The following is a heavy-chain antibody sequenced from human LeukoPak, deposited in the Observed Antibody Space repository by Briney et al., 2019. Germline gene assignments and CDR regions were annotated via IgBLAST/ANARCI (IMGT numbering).Heavy chain of an antibody. V-gene: IGHV4-31*03. J-gene: IGHJ4*02. CDR2: IYYNGRT. CDR3: ASLGYCSGGSCSSPPPPYSRFDY. CDR1: GGSISSGGYY. Sequence: SQTLSLTCTVSGGSISSGGYYWSWIRQHPGKGLEWIGYIYYNGRTYYNPSLKSRVTISVDTSKNQFSLKLSSVTAADTAVYYCASLGYCSGGSCSSPPPPYSRFDYWGQGTLVTVYS. D-gene: IGHD2-15*01.